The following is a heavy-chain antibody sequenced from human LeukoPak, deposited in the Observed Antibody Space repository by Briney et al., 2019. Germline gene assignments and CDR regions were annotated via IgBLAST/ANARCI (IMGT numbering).Heavy chain of an antibody. V-gene: IGHV1-46*01. CDR2: INPSGGST. CDR3: ARDQRYCSSTSCYKYYYYGMDV. D-gene: IGHD2-2*01. CDR1: GYTFTSYY. Sequence: ASVTVSCKASGYTFTSYYMHWVRQAPGQGLEWMGIINPSGGSTSYAQKFQGRVTMTRDTSTSTVYMELSSLRSEDTAVYYCARDQRYCSSTSCYKYYYYGMDVWGQGTTVTVSS. J-gene: IGHJ6*02.